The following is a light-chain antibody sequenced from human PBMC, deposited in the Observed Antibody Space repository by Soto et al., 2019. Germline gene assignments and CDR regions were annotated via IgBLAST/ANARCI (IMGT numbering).Light chain of an antibody. Sequence: DIQMTQSPSSLSASVGDRVTITCRASQSISSYLNWYQHKPGKAPKLLIYAASSLQTGVPSRFSGSRSGTDFALTIRSLQREDFATYYCQQTDTFPRTFGQGTKVDIK. J-gene: IGKJ1*01. CDR3: QQTDTFPRT. V-gene: IGKV1-39*01. CDR1: QSISSY. CDR2: AAS.